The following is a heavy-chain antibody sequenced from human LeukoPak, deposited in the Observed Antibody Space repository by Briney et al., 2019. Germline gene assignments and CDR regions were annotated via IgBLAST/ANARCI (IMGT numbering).Heavy chain of an antibody. Sequence: GGSLRLSCAASGFTFSSYAMSWVRQAPGKGLEWVSVFTDNGNTYYADSVKGRFTISRDNSENTLYLQMNSLGAEDTAVYYCAKATGYLLWGQGTLVIVSS. CDR1: GFTFSSYA. CDR3: AKATGYLL. J-gene: IGHJ4*02. D-gene: IGHD1-14*01. V-gene: IGHV3-23*01. CDR2: FTDNGNT.